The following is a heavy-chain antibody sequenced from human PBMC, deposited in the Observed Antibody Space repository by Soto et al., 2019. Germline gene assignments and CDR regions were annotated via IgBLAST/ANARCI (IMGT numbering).Heavy chain of an antibody. CDR2: IYYSGST. Sequence: VNLQESGPGLVKLSQTLPPPCTFSGGSISSGGYYWSWIRQHPGKGLEWIGYIYYSGSTYYNPSLKSRVTISVDTSKNQFSLKLSSVTAADTAVYYCARDLDSPYGMDVWGQGTTVTVSS. CDR3: ARDLDSPYGMDV. V-gene: IGHV4-31*03. CDR1: GGSISSGGYY. J-gene: IGHJ6*02. D-gene: IGHD1-1*01.